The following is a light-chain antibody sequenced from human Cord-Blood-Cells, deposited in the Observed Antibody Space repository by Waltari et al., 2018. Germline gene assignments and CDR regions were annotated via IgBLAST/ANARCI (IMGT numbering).Light chain of an antibody. CDR3: QQSYSTIFT. J-gene: IGKJ3*01. CDR2: AAS. CDR1: QSISSY. Sequence: DIQMTQSPSSLSASVGDRVTIPCRASQSISSYLNWYQQKPGKAPKLLIYAASSLQSGVPSRFSGSGSGTDFTLTISSLQPEDFATYYCQQSYSTIFTFGPGTKVDIK. V-gene: IGKV1-39*01.